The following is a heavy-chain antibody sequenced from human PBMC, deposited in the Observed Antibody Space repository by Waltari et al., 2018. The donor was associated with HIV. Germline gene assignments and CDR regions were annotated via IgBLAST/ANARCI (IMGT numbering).Heavy chain of an antibody. J-gene: IGHJ4*02. CDR1: GYTFTRYY. CDR2: INPSGGST. D-gene: IGHD2-2*01. V-gene: IGHV1-46*01. CDR3: ARDGGVVVPSDY. Sequence: QVQLVQSGAEVKKPGASVKVSCKASGYTFTRYYMHWVRQAPGQGLEWMRIINPSGGSTSYAQKFQGRVTLTRDTSTSTVYMELSSLRSEDTAVYYCARDGGVVVPSDYWGQGTLVTVSS.